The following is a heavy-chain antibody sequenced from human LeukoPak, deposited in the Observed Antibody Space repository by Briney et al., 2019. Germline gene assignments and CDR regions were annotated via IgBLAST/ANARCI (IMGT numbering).Heavy chain of an antibody. J-gene: IGHJ6*02. CDR3: ARGHIVVAGNYYYYGMDV. CDR1: GGSISSYY. D-gene: IGHD2-21*01. V-gene: IGHV4-59*01. Sequence: SETLSLTCTVSGGSISSYYWSWIRQPPGKGLEWIGYIYYSGSTNYNPSLKSRVTISVDTSKNQFSLKLSSVTAADTAVYYCARGHIVVAGNYYYYGMDVWGQGTTVTVSS. CDR2: IYYSGST.